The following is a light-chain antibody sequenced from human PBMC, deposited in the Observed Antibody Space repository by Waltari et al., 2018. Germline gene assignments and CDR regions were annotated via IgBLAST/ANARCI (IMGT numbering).Light chain of an antibody. Sequence: EIVLTQSPATLSLSPGERATLSCRASQSVSSYLGWYQQKHGQAPRLLIYDASNRATGIPARFSGSGFGTDFTLTISSLEPEDFAVYYCQQRSNWPGTFGQGTKLEI. CDR3: QQRSNWPGT. CDR1: QSVSSY. J-gene: IGKJ2*01. CDR2: DAS. V-gene: IGKV3-11*01.